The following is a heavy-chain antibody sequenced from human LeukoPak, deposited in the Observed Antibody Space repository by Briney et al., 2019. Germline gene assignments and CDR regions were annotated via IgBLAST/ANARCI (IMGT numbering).Heavy chain of an antibody. CDR2: MYYSGSN. D-gene: IGHD6-13*01. J-gene: IGHJ4*02. Sequence: SETLSLTCSVSGGSISSTIYYWGWIRQPPGKGLEWIASMYYSGSNFYNPSLKSRVTGSVDTSKNQFSLKLSSVTAADTAVYYCARDELAAAGTTFDYWGQGTLVTVSS. CDR3: ARDELAAAGTTFDY. V-gene: IGHV4-39*07. CDR1: GGSISSTIYY.